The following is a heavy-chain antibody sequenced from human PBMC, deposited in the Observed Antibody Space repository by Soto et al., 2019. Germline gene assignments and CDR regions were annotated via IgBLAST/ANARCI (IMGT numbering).Heavy chain of an antibody. J-gene: IGHJ4*02. CDR2: IYHTGST. D-gene: IGHD4-4*01. CDR1: GGSISSGGYY. CDR3: ASGKVYSKNRYDY. Sequence: QVQLQESGPGLVEPSETLSLTCSVSGGSISSGGYYWIWIRQHPGKGLEWIGYIYHTGSTYYNPSLKRCVTISVDTSIYQFSLKVSSVTAADTAVYYGASGKVYSKNRYDYWGRGTLVTVSS. V-gene: IGHV4-31*03.